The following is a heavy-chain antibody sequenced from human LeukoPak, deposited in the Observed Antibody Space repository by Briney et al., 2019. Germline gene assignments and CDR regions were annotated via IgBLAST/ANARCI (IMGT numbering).Heavy chain of an antibody. D-gene: IGHD6-6*01. CDR2: IYYSGST. J-gene: IGHJ6*03. Sequence: SETLSLTCTVSGGSISSYYWSWIRQPPGKGLEWIGYIYYSGSTNYNPSLKSRVTMSVDTSKNQFSLKLSSVTAADTAVYYCARTRDGIAARPDYYYMDVWGKGTTVTVSS. V-gene: IGHV4-59*08. CDR3: ARTRDGIAARPDYYYMDV. CDR1: GGSISSYY.